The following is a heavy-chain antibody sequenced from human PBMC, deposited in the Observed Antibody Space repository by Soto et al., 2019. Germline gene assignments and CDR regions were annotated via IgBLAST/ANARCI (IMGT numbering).Heavy chain of an antibody. CDR3: ARVPRIEAGAMAPNYYDGLDV. J-gene: IGHJ6*02. CDR1: GFTLSYYN. V-gene: IGHV3-48*02. D-gene: IGHD6-13*01. CDR2: ISSSGGTA. Sequence: EVQLVESGGGLVQPGGSLRLSCAASGFTLSYYNMIWVRQAPGKGLEWISYISSSGGTAFYTDSVKGRFAMSRDKAKNSVDLQMSSLRDDDTAVYYCARVPRIEAGAMAPNYYDGLDVWGQGTTVTVSS.